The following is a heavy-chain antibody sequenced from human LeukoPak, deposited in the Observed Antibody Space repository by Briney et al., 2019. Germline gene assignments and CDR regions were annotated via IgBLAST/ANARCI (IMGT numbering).Heavy chain of an antibody. D-gene: IGHD1-14*01. J-gene: IGHJ4*02. CDR3: AREGTAGGRTLYYFDY. Sequence: GGSLRLSCAASGFTFSSYAMHWVRQAPGKGLEWVAVISYDGSNKYYADSVKGRFTISRDNSKNTLYLQMNSLRAEDTAVYYCAREGTAGGRTLYYFDYWGQGTLVTVSS. CDR1: GFTFSSYA. CDR2: ISYDGSNK. V-gene: IGHV3-30*04.